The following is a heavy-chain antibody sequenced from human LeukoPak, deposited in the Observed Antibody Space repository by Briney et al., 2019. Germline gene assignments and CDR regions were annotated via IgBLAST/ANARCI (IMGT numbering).Heavy chain of an antibody. Sequence: ASVKVSCKASGYTFTGYYMHWVRQAPGQGLEWMGWINPNSGGTNYAQKFQGRVTMTRDTSISTAYMELSRLRPDDTAVYYCAGGVYYYYYMDVWGKGTTVTVSS. J-gene: IGHJ6*03. V-gene: IGHV1-2*02. CDR3: AGGVYYYYYMDV. CDR1: GYTFTGYY. CDR2: INPNSGGT.